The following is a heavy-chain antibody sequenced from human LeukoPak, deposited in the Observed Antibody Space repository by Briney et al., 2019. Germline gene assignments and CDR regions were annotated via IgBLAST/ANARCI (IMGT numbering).Heavy chain of an antibody. CDR3: ARADWDTAMIDY. V-gene: IGHV3-7*01. CDR1: GFTLSSYW. CDR2: IKQDGSEK. D-gene: IGHD5-18*01. J-gene: IGHJ4*02. Sequence: GGSLRLSCAASGFTLSSYWMSWVRKAPGKGLEWVANIKQDGSEKYYVDSVKGRFTISRDNAKNSLYLQMNSLRAEDTAVYYCARADWDTAMIDYWGQGTLVTVAS.